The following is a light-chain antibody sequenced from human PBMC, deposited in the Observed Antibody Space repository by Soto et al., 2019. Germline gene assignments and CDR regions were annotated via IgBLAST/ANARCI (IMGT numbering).Light chain of an antibody. CDR2: DAS. V-gene: IGKV1-33*01. CDR3: QQYENLLLT. J-gene: IGKJ4*01. Sequence: IQLTQSPSSLSASVGDRVTITCQASQDISNYLNWYQQKPGKAPKLLIYDASNLETGVPSRFSGSGSGTDFTFTISSLQPEDIATYYCQQYENLLLTFGGGTKVDIK. CDR1: QDISNY.